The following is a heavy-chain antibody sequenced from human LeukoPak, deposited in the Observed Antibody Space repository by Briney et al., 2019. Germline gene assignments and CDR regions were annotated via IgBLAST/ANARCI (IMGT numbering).Heavy chain of an antibody. J-gene: IGHJ4*02. D-gene: IGHD3-9*01. CDR3: ARDQHYDILTGYDGDDY. V-gene: IGHV1-69*13. CDR1: GYTFTSYG. CDR2: IIPIFGTA. Sequence: GASVKVSCTASGYTFTSYGISWVRQAPGQGLEWMGGIIPIFGTANYAQKFQGRVTITADESTSTAYMELSSLRSEDTAVYYCARDQHYDILTGYDGDDYWGQGTLVTVSS.